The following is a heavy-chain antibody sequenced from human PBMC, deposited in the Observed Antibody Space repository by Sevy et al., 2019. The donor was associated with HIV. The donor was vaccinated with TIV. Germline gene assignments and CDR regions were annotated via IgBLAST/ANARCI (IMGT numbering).Heavy chain of an antibody. CDR3: ARDRGRYSGYDYYYYGMDV. D-gene: IGHD5-12*01. V-gene: IGHV3-48*02. J-gene: IGHJ6*02. CDR1: GFTFSSYS. Sequence: GGSLRLSCAASGFTFSSYSMNWVRQAPGKGLEWVSYISSSSSTIYYADSVKGRFTISRDNVKNSLYLQMNSLRDEDTAVYYCARDRGRYSGYDYYYYGMDVWGQGTTVTVSS. CDR2: ISSSSSTI.